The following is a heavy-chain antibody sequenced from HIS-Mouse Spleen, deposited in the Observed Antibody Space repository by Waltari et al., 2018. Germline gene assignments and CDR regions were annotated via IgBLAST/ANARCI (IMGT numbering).Heavy chain of an antibody. D-gene: IGHD6-13*01. V-gene: IGHV4-39*07. CDR2: IYYSGST. Sequence: QLQLQESGPGLVKPSVTLCLTGPDSGSSISSSSYYWGWIRQPPGKGLEWIGSIYYSGSTYYNPSLKSRVTISVDTSKNQFSLKLSSVTAADTAVYYCAREIPYSSSWYDWYFDLWGRGTLVTVSS. CDR1: GSSISSSSYY. J-gene: IGHJ2*01. CDR3: AREIPYSSSWYDWYFDL.